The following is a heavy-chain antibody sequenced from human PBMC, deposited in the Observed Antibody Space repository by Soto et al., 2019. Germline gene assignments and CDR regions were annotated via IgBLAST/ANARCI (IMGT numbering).Heavy chain of an antibody. Sequence: EVQLLESGGGLVQPGGSLRLSCAASGFTFSSYAMRWVRQAPGKGLEWVSAISGGGGSTYYADSVKGRFTISRDNSKNTLYLQMNSLRAEDTAVYYCARRGSGSYYDYWGQGTLVTVSS. V-gene: IGHV3-23*01. CDR3: ARRGSGSYYDY. CDR2: ISGGGGST. CDR1: GFTFSSYA. J-gene: IGHJ4*02. D-gene: IGHD1-26*01.